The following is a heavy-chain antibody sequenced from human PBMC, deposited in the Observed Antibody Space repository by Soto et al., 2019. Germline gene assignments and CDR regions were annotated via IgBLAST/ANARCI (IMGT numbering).Heavy chain of an antibody. Sequence: QVQLVESGGGVVQPGRSLRLSCVVSGLTVSNYGMHWVRQAPGKGLEWVAVISRDGRTKFYPDSVKDRFTISRDNSRNTLFLEMNSLRSDDMAVYYCTGEVASGYWGQGTLVTVSS. CDR3: TGEVASGY. CDR2: ISRDGRTK. V-gene: IGHV3-30*03. J-gene: IGHJ4*02. CDR1: GLTVSNYG. D-gene: IGHD2-8*02.